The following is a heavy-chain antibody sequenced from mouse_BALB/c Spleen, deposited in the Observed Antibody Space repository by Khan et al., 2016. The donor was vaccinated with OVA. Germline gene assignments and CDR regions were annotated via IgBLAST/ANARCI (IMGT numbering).Heavy chain of an antibody. Sequence: EVELVESGGGLVKPGGSLKLSCAASGFTFSDYYMYWVRQTPEKRLEWVATISDGGSYTYYPASVKGRFTISRDNATNNVYLQMSSLKSEDTAMYYCASAGYGGFAYWGQGTLVTVSA. CDR3: ASAGYGGFAY. CDR2: ISDGGSYT. V-gene: IGHV5-4*02. D-gene: IGHD1-1*02. J-gene: IGHJ3*01. CDR1: GFTFSDYY.